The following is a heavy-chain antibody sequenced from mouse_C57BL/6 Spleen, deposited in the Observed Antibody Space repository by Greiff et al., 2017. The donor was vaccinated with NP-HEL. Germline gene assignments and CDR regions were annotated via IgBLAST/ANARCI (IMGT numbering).Heavy chain of an antibody. CDR2: IDPENGDT. D-gene: IGHD6-1*01. V-gene: IGHV14-4*01. J-gene: IGHJ4*01. CDR3: TTGVRRISLARDY. CDR1: GFNIKDDY. Sequence: VQLQQSGAELVRPGASVKLSCTASGFNIKDDYMHWVKQRPEQGLEWIGWIDPENGDTEYASKFQGKATITADTSSNTAYLQLSSLTSEDTAVYYCTTGVRRISLARDYWGQGTSVTVSS.